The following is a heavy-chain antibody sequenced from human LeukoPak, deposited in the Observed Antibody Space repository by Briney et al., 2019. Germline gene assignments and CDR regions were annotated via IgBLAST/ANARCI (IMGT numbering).Heavy chain of an antibody. D-gene: IGHD5-18*01. Sequence: PSETLSLTCTVSGGSISSYYWSWIRQPPGKGLEWIGYSYYTGSTNYNPSLKSRATISVDTSKNQFPLNLRSVTAADTAMYYCATSRSGYSYADYWGQGTLVTVSS. CDR1: GGSISSYY. J-gene: IGHJ4*02. CDR2: SYYTGST. CDR3: ATSRSGYSYADY. V-gene: IGHV4-59*08.